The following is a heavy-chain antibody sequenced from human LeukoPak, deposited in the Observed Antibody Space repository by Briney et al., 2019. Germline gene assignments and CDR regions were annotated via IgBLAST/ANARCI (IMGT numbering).Heavy chain of an antibody. CDR1: GGSVSGYY. D-gene: IGHD3-10*01. CDR3: AQGSHLLWFEDGKNWFDP. J-gene: IGHJ5*02. Sequence: SETLSLTCTVSGGSVSGYYWSWIRQPPGKGLQWIGYIHYSGSTNYNPSLKSRLTISVDTSKNRFSLKLSSVTAADTAVYYCAQGSHLLWFEDGKNWFDPWGQGTLVTVSS. CDR2: IHYSGST. V-gene: IGHV4-59*02.